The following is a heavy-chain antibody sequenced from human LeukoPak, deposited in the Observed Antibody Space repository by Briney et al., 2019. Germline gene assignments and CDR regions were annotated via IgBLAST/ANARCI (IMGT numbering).Heavy chain of an antibody. Sequence: GESLNISCQGSGYSFTNYWIVWVRQMPGQGLEYMGTIHPGDSNTKYSPSFEGQVIISVDKSISTAYLQWSSLKASDSAIYYCARRRGDTVAGPDYWGQGTLVTVSS. CDR1: GYSFTNYW. J-gene: IGHJ4*02. CDR2: IHPGDSNT. V-gene: IGHV5-51*01. D-gene: IGHD6-19*01. CDR3: ARRRGDTVAGPDY.